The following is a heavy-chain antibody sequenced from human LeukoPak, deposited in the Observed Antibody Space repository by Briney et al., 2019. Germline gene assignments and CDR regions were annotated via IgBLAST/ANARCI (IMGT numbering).Heavy chain of an antibody. D-gene: IGHD3-10*01. CDR2: IYYSGST. V-gene: IGHV4-39*01. J-gene: IGHJ5*02. CDR3: AHLWFGELLFWFDP. Sequence: SETLSLTCTVSGRSISSSSYSWGWIRQPPGKGLEWIGSIYYSGSTYYNPSLKSRVTISVDTSKNQFSLKLSSVTAADTAVYYCAHLWFGELLFWFDPWGQGTLVTVSS. CDR1: GRSISSSSYS.